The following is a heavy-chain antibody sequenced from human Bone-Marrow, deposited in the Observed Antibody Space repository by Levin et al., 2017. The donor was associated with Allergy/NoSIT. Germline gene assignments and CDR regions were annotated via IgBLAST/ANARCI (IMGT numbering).Heavy chain of an antibody. D-gene: IGHD6-13*01. CDR3: ATDYST. CDR2: INHSGST. CDR1: GGSFSAYY. Sequence: SETLSLTCAVYGGSFSAYYWTWIRQPPGKGLEWIGEINHSGSTNHNPSLKSRLTISIDRSKNQFSLKLTSLPAADTAVYFCATDYSTWGQGTPVTISS. J-gene: IGHJ5*02. V-gene: IGHV4-34*01.